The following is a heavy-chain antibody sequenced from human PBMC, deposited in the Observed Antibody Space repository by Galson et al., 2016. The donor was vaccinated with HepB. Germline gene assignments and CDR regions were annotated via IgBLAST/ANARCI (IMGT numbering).Heavy chain of an antibody. CDR1: GFSLNTRGVG. D-gene: IGHD6-13*01. V-gene: IGHV2-5*02. J-gene: IGHJ6*02. CDR3: ALRRDITPYRSSWFVDYYYYGIDV. CDR2: IYWDDDK. Sequence: ALVKPTQTLTLTCTFSGFSLNTRGVGVGWIRQPPGKALEWLAVIYWDDDKRYSPSLKSRLTITKDTSKNQVVLSMTNMDPVETATYYCALRRDITPYRSSWFVDYYYYGIDVWGQGTTVTVSS.